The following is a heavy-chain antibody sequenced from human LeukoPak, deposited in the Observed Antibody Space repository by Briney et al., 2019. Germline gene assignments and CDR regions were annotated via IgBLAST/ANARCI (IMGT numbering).Heavy chain of an antibody. Sequence: SETLSLTCTVSGYSISSGYYWGWIRQPPGKGLEWIASIYHSGYTYYNASLKSRVTLSVDTSKNQFSLNLRSVTAADTAVYFCARAVGSFDWLPLFDYWGQGTLVTVSS. CDR2: IYHSGYT. V-gene: IGHV4-38-2*02. CDR1: GYSISSGYY. CDR3: ARAVGSFDWLPLFDY. D-gene: IGHD3-9*01. J-gene: IGHJ4*02.